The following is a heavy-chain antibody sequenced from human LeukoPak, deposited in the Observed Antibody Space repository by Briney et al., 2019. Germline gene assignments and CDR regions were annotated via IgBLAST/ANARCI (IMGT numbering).Heavy chain of an antibody. J-gene: IGHJ4*02. D-gene: IGHD1-26*01. V-gene: IGHV3-48*03. CDR3: ARDTSEKPRGYFDY. CDR1: GFTFSSYE. CDR2: IGNSGSPI. Sequence: GGSLRLSCAASGFTFSSYEMNWVRQAPGKGLEWVSYIGNSGSPIYYADSVKGRFTISRDNAKNSLYLQMNSLRAEDTAVYYCARDTSEKPRGYFDYWGQGTLVTVSS.